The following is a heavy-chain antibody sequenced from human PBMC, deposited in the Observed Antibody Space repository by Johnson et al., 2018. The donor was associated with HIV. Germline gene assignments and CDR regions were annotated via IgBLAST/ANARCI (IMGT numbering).Heavy chain of an antibody. Sequence: QVQLVESGGGLVQPGRSLRLSCAASGFTFSNYALHWVRQTPGKGLEWVAVISYDGSNRYYADSVKGRFTISRDNSKNTLYLQMNSLRAEDTAVYYCARGRDSSSWSMGGSDAFGIWGQGTMVTVSS. CDR2: ISYDGSNR. CDR3: ARGRDSSSWSMGGSDAFGI. D-gene: IGHD6-13*01. J-gene: IGHJ3*02. V-gene: IGHV3-30*04. CDR1: GFTFSNYA.